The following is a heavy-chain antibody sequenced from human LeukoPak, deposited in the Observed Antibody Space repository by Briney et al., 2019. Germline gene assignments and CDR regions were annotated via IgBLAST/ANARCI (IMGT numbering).Heavy chain of an antibody. Sequence: GASVKVSCKASGGTFSSYAISWVRQAPGQGLVWMGGIIPIFGTANYAQKFQGRVTITADESTSTAYMELSSLRSEDTAVYYCASLIEDFWSGPINYYYYGMGVWGQGTTVTVSS. D-gene: IGHD3-3*01. J-gene: IGHJ6*02. CDR1: GGTFSSYA. CDR2: IIPIFGTA. CDR3: ASLIEDFWSGPINYYYYGMGV. V-gene: IGHV1-69*01.